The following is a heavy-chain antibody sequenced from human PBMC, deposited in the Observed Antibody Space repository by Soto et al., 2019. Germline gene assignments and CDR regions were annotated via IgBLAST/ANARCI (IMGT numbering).Heavy chain of an antibody. J-gene: IGHJ5*02. CDR1: GGSISSYY. CDR2: IYYSGST. CDR3: ARDNDGLAAAGFGWFDP. Sequence: SETLSLTCTVSGGSISSYYWSWIRQPPGKGLEWIGYIYYSGSTNYNPSLKSRVTISVDTSKNQFSLKLSSVTAADTAVYYCARDNDGLAAAGFGWFDPWGQGTLVTVSS. D-gene: IGHD6-13*01. V-gene: IGHV4-59*01.